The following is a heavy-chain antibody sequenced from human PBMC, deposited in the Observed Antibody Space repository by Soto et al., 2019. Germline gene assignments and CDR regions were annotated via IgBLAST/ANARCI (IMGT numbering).Heavy chain of an antibody. CDR1: GFTFSSYG. Sequence: QVQLVESGGGVVQPGRSLRLSCAASGFTFSSYGMHWVRQAPGKGLEWVAVISYDGSNKYYADSVKGRFTISRDNSKNTLYLQMNSLSSEDTAVYYCAIGGRGYSSGWPFDYWGQGTLVTVSS. J-gene: IGHJ4*02. V-gene: IGHV3-30*03. CDR3: AIGGRGYSSGWPFDY. D-gene: IGHD6-19*01. CDR2: ISYDGSNK.